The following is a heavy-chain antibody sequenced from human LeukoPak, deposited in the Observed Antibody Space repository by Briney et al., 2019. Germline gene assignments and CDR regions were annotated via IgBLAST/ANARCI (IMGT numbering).Heavy chain of an antibody. CDR2: INSDGSST. Sequence: GGSLRLSCGASGFTFSSFWMHWVRQAPGKGLVWVSRINSDGSSTSYADSVKGRFTISRDNAKNKLYLQMNSLRAEDTAVYYCAPHLSVVVPGAQYGMDVWGQGTTVTVSS. D-gene: IGHD2-2*01. J-gene: IGHJ6*02. CDR1: GFTFSSFW. V-gene: IGHV3-74*01. CDR3: APHLSVVVPGAQYGMDV.